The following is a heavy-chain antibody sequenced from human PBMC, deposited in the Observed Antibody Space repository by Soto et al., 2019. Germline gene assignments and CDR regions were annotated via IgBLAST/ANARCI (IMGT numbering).Heavy chain of an antibody. D-gene: IGHD2-2*01. Sequence: SETLSLTCTVSGGSISSGGYYWSWIRQHPGKGLEWIGYIYYSGSTYYNPSLKSRVTISVDTSKNQFSLKLSSVTAADTAVYYCARAQIAHIVVVPAATFDYWGQGTLVTVSS. CDR1: GGSISSGGYY. V-gene: IGHV4-31*03. CDR2: IYYSGST. CDR3: ARAQIAHIVVVPAATFDY. J-gene: IGHJ4*02.